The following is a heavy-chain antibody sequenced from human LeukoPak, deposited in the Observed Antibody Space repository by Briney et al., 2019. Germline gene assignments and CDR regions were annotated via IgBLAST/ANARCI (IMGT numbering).Heavy chain of an antibody. J-gene: IGHJ2*01. D-gene: IGHD2-15*01. Sequence: PSETLSLTCTVSGGSISSYYWSWIRQLPGKGLEWIGNIYYSGSTNYNPSLKSRVTISVDTSKNQFSLKLSSVTAADTAVYYCASSSFFHPYWYFDLWGRGTLVTVSS. V-gene: IGHV4-59*01. CDR2: IYYSGST. CDR3: ASSSFFHPYWYFDL. CDR1: GGSISSYY.